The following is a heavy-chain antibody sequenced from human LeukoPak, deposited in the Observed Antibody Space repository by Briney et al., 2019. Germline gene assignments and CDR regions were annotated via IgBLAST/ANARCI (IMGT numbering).Heavy chain of an antibody. V-gene: IGHV3-21*01. CDR2: ISSSSSYI. CDR1: GFTFSTYA. Sequence: PGGSLRLSCAASGFTFSTYAMGWVRQAPGKGLEWVSSISSSSSYIYYADSVKGRFTISRDNSKNTLYLQMNSLRAEDTAVYYCAKDLGYYYDSSMDVWGQGTTVTVSS. D-gene: IGHD3-22*01. J-gene: IGHJ6*02. CDR3: AKDLGYYYDSSMDV.